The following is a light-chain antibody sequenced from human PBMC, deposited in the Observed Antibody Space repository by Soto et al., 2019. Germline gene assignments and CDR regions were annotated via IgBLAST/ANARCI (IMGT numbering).Light chain of an antibody. J-gene: IGLJ1*01. Sequence: QSVLTHPASGSGAPGESITFSCTGTSSDLGSYDYVSWHQQHPGKAPKLIIYDVNNRPSGVSSRFSGSKSGNTASLTISGLQTEDEADYYCCSFSTSGTHVFGTGTKVTVL. CDR2: DVN. V-gene: IGLV2-14*01. CDR3: CSFSTSGTHV. CDR1: SSDLGSYDY.